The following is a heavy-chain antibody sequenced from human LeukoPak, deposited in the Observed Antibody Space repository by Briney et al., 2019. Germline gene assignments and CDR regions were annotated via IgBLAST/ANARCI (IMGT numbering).Heavy chain of an antibody. J-gene: IGHJ6*02. CDR1: GFTFSSYG. CDR3: AKALSAMDRYYYGMDV. D-gene: IGHD5-18*01. CDR2: ISYDGSNK. V-gene: IGHV3-30*18. Sequence: GGSLRLSCSASGFTFSSYGMHWVRQAPGKGLEWVAVISYDGSNKYYADSVKGRFTISRDNSKNTLYLQMNSLRAEDTAVYYCAKALSAMDRYYYGMDVWGQGTTVTVSS.